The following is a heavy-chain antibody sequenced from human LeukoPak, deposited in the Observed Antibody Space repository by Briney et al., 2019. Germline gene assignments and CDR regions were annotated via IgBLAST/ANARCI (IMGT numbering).Heavy chain of an antibody. Sequence: AGGSLRLSCAASGFTFSSYGMHWVRQAPGKGLEWVAFTRFDGKTDYYADSVKGRFTVSRDNSKNSLYLQMNSLRAEDTAVYYCARDGHIVLMVYAIDYWGQGTLVTVSS. CDR1: GFTFSSYG. D-gene: IGHD2-8*01. V-gene: IGHV3-30*02. CDR2: TRFDGKTD. J-gene: IGHJ4*02. CDR3: ARDGHIVLMVYAIDY.